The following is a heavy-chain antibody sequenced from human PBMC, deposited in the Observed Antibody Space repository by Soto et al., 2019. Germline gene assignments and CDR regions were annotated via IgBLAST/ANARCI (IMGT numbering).Heavy chain of an antibody. J-gene: IGHJ5*02. CDR3: ARSTIFGVVIINWFDP. CDR2: INPNCGGT. D-gene: IGHD3-3*01. V-gene: IGHV1-2*02. Sequence: ASVKVSCKASGYTFTGYYMHWVRQAPGQGLEWMGWINPNCGGTNYAQKFQGRVTMTRDTSISTAYMELSRLRSDDTAVYYCARSTIFGVVIINWFDPWGQGTLVTVSS. CDR1: GYTFTGYY.